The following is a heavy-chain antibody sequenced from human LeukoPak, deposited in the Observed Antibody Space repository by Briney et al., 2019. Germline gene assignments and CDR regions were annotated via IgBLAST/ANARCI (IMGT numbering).Heavy chain of an antibody. CDR2: INHSGST. CDR3: ARAIAVAGPVYYYYGMDV. V-gene: IGHV4-34*01. D-gene: IGHD6-19*01. Sequence: SETLSLTCAVYGGSFSGYYWSWIRQPPGKGLEWIGEINHSGSTNYNPSLKSRVTISVDTSKYQFSLKLSSVTAADTAVYYCARAIAVAGPVYYYYGMDVWGQGTTVTVSS. CDR1: GGSFSGYY. J-gene: IGHJ6*02.